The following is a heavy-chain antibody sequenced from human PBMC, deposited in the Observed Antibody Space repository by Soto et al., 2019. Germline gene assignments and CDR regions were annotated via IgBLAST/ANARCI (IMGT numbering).Heavy chain of an antibody. J-gene: IGHJ6*02. Sequence: ASVKVSCKASGYTFTSYDINWVRQATGQRLEWMGWMNAGNGNTKYSQKFQGRVTITRDTSASTAYMELSSLRSEDTAVYYCARFIGGAYGMDVWGQGTTVTVSS. CDR3: ARFIGGAYGMDV. CDR2: MNAGNGNT. D-gene: IGHD2-15*01. V-gene: IGHV1-3*01. CDR1: GYTFTSYD.